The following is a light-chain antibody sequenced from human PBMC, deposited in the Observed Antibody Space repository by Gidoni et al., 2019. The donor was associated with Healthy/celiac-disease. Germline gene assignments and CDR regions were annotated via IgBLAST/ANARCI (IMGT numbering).Light chain of an antibody. CDR3: QQRSNWPLT. V-gene: IGKV3-11*01. CDR2: YAS. CDR1: QSVSSY. Sequence: EIVLTQSPATLSLSPGERATLSCRASQSVSSYLAWYQQKPGQAPRLLIYYASTRATGIPARFSCSGSGTDFALTISSLEPEDFAVYYCQQRSNWPLTFGGGTKVEIK. J-gene: IGKJ4*01.